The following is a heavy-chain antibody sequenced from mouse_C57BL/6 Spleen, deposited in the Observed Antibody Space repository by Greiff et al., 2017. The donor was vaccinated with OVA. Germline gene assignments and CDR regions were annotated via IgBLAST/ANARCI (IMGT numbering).Heavy chain of an antibody. Sequence: VQLQESGAELARPGASVKMSCKASGYTFTSYTMHWVKQRPGQGLEWIGYINPSSGYTKYNQKFKDKATLTADKSSSTAYMQLSSLTSEDSAVYYCARDYYSNSWFAYWGQGTLVTVSA. CDR2: INPSSGYT. D-gene: IGHD2-5*01. J-gene: IGHJ3*01. CDR1: GYTFTSYT. CDR3: ARDYYSNSWFAY. V-gene: IGHV1-4*01.